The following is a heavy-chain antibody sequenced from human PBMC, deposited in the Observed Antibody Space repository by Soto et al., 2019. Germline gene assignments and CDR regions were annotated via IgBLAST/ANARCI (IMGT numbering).Heavy chain of an antibody. Sequence: ASVKVSCKASGYTFTSYAMHWVRQAPGQRLEWMGWINAGNGNTKYSQKFQGRVTITRDTSASTAYMELSSLRSEDTAVYYCARGHPFSGGSLCDYWGQGTLVTVSS. D-gene: IGHD2-15*01. CDR2: INAGNGNT. V-gene: IGHV1-3*01. CDR3: ARGHPFSGGSLCDY. J-gene: IGHJ4*02. CDR1: GYTFTSYA.